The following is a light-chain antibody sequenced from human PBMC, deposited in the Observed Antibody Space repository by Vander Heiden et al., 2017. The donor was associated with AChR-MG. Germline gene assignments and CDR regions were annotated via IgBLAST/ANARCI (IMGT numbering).Light chain of an antibody. J-gene: IGLJ2*01. CDR2: DVS. CDR1: SSDVGGYNY. V-gene: IGLV2-14*03. CDR3: SSYTSSSTLV. Sequence: QSALPQPASVSGSPGQSITISCTGTSSDVGGYNYVSWYQQHPGKAPKLMIYDVSNRPSGVSNRFSGSKSGNTASLTISGLQAEDEADYYCSSYTSSSTLVFGGGTKLNVL.